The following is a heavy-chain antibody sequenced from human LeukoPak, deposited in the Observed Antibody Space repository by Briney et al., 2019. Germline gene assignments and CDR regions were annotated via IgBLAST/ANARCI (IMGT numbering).Heavy chain of an antibody. CDR1: GFTFSSYA. Sequence: PGRSLGLSCAASGFTFSSYAMNWVRQAPGKGLEWVAHINPDGRDTYYVDSVKGRFTISRDNAQNSMYLQMNSLRVEDTAVYYCTSWGDTTAEYFQRWGQGTLVTVSS. CDR3: TSWGDTTAEYFQR. J-gene: IGHJ1*01. CDR2: INPDGRDT. D-gene: IGHD2-21*02. V-gene: IGHV3-7*01.